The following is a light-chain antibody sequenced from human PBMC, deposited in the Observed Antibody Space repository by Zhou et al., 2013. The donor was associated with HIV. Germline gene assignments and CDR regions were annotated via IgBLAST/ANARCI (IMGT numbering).Light chain of an antibody. CDR2: GAS. J-gene: IGKJ5*01. CDR3: QQYGSSPIT. Sequence: EIVLTQSPGTLCLSPGERATLSCRASQSVSSSYLAWYQQKPGQAPRLLIYGASSRATGIPDRFSGGGSGTDFTLTISRVEPEDFAVYSCQQYGSSPITFGQGTRLEI. V-gene: IGKV3-20*01. CDR1: QSVSSSY.